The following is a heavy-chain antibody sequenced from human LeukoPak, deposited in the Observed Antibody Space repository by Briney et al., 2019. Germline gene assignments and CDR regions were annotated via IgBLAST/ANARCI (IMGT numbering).Heavy chain of an antibody. D-gene: IGHD3-9*01. CDR3: ARYYDILTGYSSNNWFDP. J-gene: IGHJ5*02. CDR2: IYYSGST. V-gene: IGHV4-31*03. Sequence: SQTLSLTCTVSGGSISSGGYYWSWIRQHPGKGLEWIGYIYYSGSTYYNPSLESRVTISVDTSKNQFSLKLSSVTAADTAVYYCARYYDILTGYSSNNWFDPWGQGTLVTVSS. CDR1: GGSISSGGYY.